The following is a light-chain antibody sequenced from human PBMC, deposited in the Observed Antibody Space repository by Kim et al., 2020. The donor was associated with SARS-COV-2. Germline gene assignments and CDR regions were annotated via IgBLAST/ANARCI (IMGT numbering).Light chain of an antibody. CDR2: RAS. CDR3: QQYDTYYT. V-gene: IGKV1-5*03. Sequence: DIQMTKSPSTPSASIGDRVTITCRASQSIDTWLAWYQQKPGKAPKVLIYRASVLEIGVPSRFSGSGSGTEFTLTISGLQPDDFATYYCQQYDTYYTFGQGTKVDIK. J-gene: IGKJ2*01. CDR1: QSIDTW.